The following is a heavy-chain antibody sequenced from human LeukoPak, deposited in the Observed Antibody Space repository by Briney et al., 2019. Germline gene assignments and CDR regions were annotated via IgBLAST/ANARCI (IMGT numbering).Heavy chain of an antibody. CDR1: GFTFSSYA. D-gene: IGHD6-6*01. Sequence: GGSLRLSCAASGFTFSSYAMHWVRQAPGKGLEWVAVISYDGSNKYYADSVKGRFTIARDNSKNTLYLQMNSLRAEDTAVYYCARSSIAAPFDYWGQGTLVTVSS. V-gene: IGHV3-30-3*01. CDR2: ISYDGSNK. CDR3: ARSSIAAPFDY. J-gene: IGHJ4*02.